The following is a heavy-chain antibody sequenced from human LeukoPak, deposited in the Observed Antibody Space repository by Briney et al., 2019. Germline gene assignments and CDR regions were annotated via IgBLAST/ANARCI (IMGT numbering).Heavy chain of an antibody. CDR3: ARDCIVDSDTPDGSDY. CDR1: GFTFSSYG. Sequence: PGGSLRLSCAASGFTFSSYGMHWVRQAPGKGLEWVAFIRYDGSNKYYADSVKGRFTISRDNAKNSLYLQMNSLRAEDTAVYYCARDCIVDSDTPDGSDYWGQGTLVTVSS. D-gene: IGHD1-26*01. CDR2: IRYDGSNK. J-gene: IGHJ4*02. V-gene: IGHV3-30*02.